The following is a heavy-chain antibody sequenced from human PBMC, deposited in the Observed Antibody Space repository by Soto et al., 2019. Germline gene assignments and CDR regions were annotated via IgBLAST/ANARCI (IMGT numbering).Heavy chain of an antibody. D-gene: IGHD2-2*01. CDR3: ARVRSKSDY. CDR2: IGSSSSTT. CDR1: GFIFSDYY. V-gene: IGHV3-11*01. J-gene: IGHJ4*02. Sequence: QVQLLESGGRLVNPGGSLRLSCAASGFIFSDYYMSWIRQAPGKGLEWISYIGSSSSTTYYADSVKGRFTISRDNAKNTMYLQMNSLRAEDTAVDYCARVRSKSDYWGQGTLVTVSS.